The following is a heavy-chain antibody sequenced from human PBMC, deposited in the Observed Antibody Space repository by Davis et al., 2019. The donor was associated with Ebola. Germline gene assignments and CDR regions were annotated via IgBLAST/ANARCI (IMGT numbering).Heavy chain of an antibody. Sequence: MPGGSLRLSCTVSGGSISSSSYYWGWIRQPPGEGLEWIGEINHSGNTNSNPSLKSRVTISVDTSKNQFSLKVTSVTAADTARYYCARGTRGEAAAGMFYFDYWGRGTLVTVSS. CDR1: GGSISSSSYY. CDR2: INHSGNT. D-gene: IGHD6-13*01. CDR3: ARGTRGEAAAGMFYFDY. V-gene: IGHV4-39*07. J-gene: IGHJ4*02.